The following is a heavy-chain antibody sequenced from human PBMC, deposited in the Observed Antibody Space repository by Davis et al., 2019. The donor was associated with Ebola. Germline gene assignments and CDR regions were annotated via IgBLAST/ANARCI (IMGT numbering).Heavy chain of an antibody. D-gene: IGHD4/OR15-4a*01. CDR1: GGSFSGYY. CDR3: ARSMVAFDS. CDR2: INHSGST. J-gene: IGHJ4*02. Sequence: SETLSLTCAVYGGSFSGYYWSWIRQPPGKGLEWIGEINHSGSTNYNPSLKSRITISLDTSRNQFSLNLTSLTAADTAVYYCARSMVAFDSWGQGTLVTVSS. V-gene: IGHV4-34*01.